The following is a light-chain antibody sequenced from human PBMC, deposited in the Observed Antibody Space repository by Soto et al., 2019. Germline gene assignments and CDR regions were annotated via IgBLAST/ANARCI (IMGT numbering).Light chain of an antibody. J-gene: IGKJ4*02. CDR2: GAS. CDR3: QQYNNWPLT. V-gene: IGKV3-15*01. CDR1: QSVSNS. Sequence: ETVMTQSPATLSVSPGERVTLSCRASQSVSNSRLDWYQQKPGQAPRLLIYGASTRATGIPARFSGSGSGTEITLTISSLQSEDFAVYYCQQYNNWPLTFGGGTKVEIK.